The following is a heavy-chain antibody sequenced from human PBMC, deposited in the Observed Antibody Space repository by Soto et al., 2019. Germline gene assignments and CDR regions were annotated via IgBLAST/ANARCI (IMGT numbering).Heavy chain of an antibody. D-gene: IGHD3-3*01. Sequence: PSETLSLTCTVSGGSISVYYWSWIRQPPGKGLEGIGYIYYSGSTNYNPSLKSRVTISVDTSKNQFSLKLSSVTAADTAVYYCARGGWRHIDYWGQGTLVTVSS. CDR3: ARGGWRHIDY. V-gene: IGHV4-59*08. J-gene: IGHJ4*02. CDR1: GGSISVYY. CDR2: IYYSGST.